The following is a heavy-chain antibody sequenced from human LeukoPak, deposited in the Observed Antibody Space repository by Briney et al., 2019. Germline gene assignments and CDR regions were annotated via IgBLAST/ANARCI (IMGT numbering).Heavy chain of an antibody. CDR2: TSYSRTT. CDR1: GGSITGHY. Sequence: SETLSVTCAVSGGSITGHYWNWIRQTPGMRLEWIGYTSYSRTTIYNSYFKGRATMSIDTSKNQLHLNLTSVTATDTAVYYCAKLGHSDGWYLGAFDIWGQGTTVIVSS. CDR3: AKLGHSDGWYLGAFDI. J-gene: IGHJ3*02. V-gene: IGHV4-59*08. D-gene: IGHD6-19*01.